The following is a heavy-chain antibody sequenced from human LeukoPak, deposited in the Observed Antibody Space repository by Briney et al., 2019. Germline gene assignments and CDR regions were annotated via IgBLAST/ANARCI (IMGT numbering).Heavy chain of an antibody. J-gene: IGHJ4*02. CDR2: INNSGST. Sequence: PSETLSLTCTVSDGSGGTISSGGAYWHWIRQHPGKGLMWIGYINNSGSTHYNPSLKSRVIISADTPKNQFSLNLTSVTAADTAVYYCARGWDGYKAGYWGQGTLVTVSS. V-gene: IGHV4-31*03. CDR3: ARGWDGYKAGY. CDR1: DGSGGTISSGGAY. D-gene: IGHD5-24*01.